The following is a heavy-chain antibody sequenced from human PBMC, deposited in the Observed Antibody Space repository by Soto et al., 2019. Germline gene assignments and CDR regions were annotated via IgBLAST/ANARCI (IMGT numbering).Heavy chain of an antibody. CDR3: AKSYGLGSYTAFDI. D-gene: IGHD3-10*01. CDR1: GFIFSSYG. V-gene: IGHV3-30*18. Sequence: PGGSLRLSCAASGFIFSSYGMHWVRQAPGKGLEWVAVVSFDGDNKYYADSVKGRFTISRDNSKNTLYLEMNSLRAGDTALYYCAKSYGLGSYTAFDIWGQGTMVTVSS. CDR2: VSFDGDNK. J-gene: IGHJ3*02.